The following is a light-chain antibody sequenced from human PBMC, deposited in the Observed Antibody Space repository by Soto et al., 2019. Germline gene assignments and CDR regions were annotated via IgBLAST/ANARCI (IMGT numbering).Light chain of an antibody. V-gene: IGKV3D-15*01. J-gene: IGKJ5*01. CDR1: QSVGSN. Sequence: EIVMTQSPVTLSVSPGESATLSCRASQSVGSNLAWYQQRPGQAPRLLIYGASTRATGIPVRFSGSGSGTEFTLTISSLQSEDFAVYYCQQYNNWPPITFGQGTRLEIK. CDR3: QQYNNWPPIT. CDR2: GAS.